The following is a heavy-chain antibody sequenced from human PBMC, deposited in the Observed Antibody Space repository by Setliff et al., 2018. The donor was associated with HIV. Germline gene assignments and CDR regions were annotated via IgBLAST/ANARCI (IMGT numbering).Heavy chain of an antibody. D-gene: IGHD3-9*01. CDR2: ISGDNSNR. J-gene: IGHJ4*02. V-gene: IGHV1-3*01. CDR1: GYTFTSYV. Sequence: GASVKVSCKASGYTFTSYVIHWMRQAPGQRLEWMGWISGDNSNRKYSEKLQGRVTITAETSATTSYMELSGLRSADTGIYYCARGGLTAPTGYWGRGTLVTVSS. CDR3: ARGGLTAPTGY.